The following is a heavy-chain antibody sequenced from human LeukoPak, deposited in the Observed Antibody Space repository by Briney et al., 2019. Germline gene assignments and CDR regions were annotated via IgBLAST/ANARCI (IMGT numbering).Heavy chain of an antibody. D-gene: IGHD1-26*01. CDR1: GYSLTSYL. CDR3: ARSDSGSFTIFDY. V-gene: IGHV5-51*01. Sequence: GEALKISFKGSGYSLTSYLIGWGRQMPREGLELMGIIYPGYSDTRYSPSFQGQVDISADKSVRTAYLQWNRLKASDNAMYYCARSDSGSFTIFDYWGQGTLVTVSS. CDR2: IYPGYSDT. J-gene: IGHJ4*02.